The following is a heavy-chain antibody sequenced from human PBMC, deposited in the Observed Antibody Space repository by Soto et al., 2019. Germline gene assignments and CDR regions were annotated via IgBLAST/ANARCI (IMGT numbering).Heavy chain of an antibody. D-gene: IGHD6-13*01. CDR2: INAANGDT. Sequence: EASVTASCKASGYTFTCYGIHWLRQAPGQRLEWMGWINAANGDTKYSPKFQGRVTITRDTSASTAYMELSSLRSEDTAVYYCVRRHVSATGIDWFDPWGQGTLVTVSS. CDR1: GYTFTCYG. V-gene: IGHV1-3*01. CDR3: VRRHVSATGIDWFDP. J-gene: IGHJ5*02.